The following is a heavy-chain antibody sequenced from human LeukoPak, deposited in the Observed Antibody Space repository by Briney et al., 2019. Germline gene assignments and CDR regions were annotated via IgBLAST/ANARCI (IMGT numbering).Heavy chain of an antibody. CDR1: GFTFSSYS. V-gene: IGHV3-21*01. D-gene: IGHD3-10*01. Sequence: GGSLRLSCAASGFTFSSYSMNWVRQAPGEGLEWVSSISSSSSYIYYADSVKGRFTISKDNAKNSLYLQMNSLRAEDTAVYYWASYGPRGCDYWGQGTLVTVSS. J-gene: IGHJ4*02. CDR3: ASYGPRGCDY. CDR2: ISSSSSYI.